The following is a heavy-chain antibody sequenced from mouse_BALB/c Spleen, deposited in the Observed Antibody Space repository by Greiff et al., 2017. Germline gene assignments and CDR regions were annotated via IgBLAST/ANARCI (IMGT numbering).Heavy chain of an antibody. D-gene: IGHD2-14*01. CDR2: ISSGGSYT. Sequence: EVMLVESGGGLVKPGGSLKLSCAASGFTFSSYAMSWVRQSPEKGLEWVAEISSGGSYTYYPDTVTGRFTVSRDNAKNTLYLEMSSLRSEDTAMYYCARSYYRYDGYYFDYWGQGTTLTVSS. CDR1: GFTFSSYA. J-gene: IGHJ2*01. CDR3: ARSYYRYDGYYFDY. V-gene: IGHV5-9-4*01.